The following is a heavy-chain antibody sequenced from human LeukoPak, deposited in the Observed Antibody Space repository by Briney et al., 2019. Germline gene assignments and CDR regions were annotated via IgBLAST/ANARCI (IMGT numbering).Heavy chain of an antibody. Sequence: GGSLRLSCAASGFTFSSYEMDWVRQAPGKWLEWVSSISSSSSYIYYADSVKGRFTISRDNSKNTLYLQMNSLRAEDTAVYYCAKDNDILRYYFDYWGQGTLVTVSS. J-gene: IGHJ4*02. V-gene: IGHV3-21*04. CDR3: AKDNDILRYYFDY. CDR1: GFTFSSYE. CDR2: ISSSSSYI. D-gene: IGHD3-9*01.